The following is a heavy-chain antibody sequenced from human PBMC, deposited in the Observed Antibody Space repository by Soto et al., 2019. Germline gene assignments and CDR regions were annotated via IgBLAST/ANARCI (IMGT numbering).Heavy chain of an antibody. D-gene: IGHD4-17*01. V-gene: IGHV3-48*03. Sequence: EVQLVVSGGGLVQPGGSLILSCAASGFTFSTYHMNWVRQAPGKGLEWVSYIHSGGSRIYYADSVKGRFTISRDNAKNSLYLQMNSVRAEDTAVYYCARDGSTVTTNYHYAMDVWGEGTTVTVSS. CDR1: GFTFSTYH. CDR3: ARDGSTVTTNYHYAMDV. J-gene: IGHJ6*04. CDR2: IHSGGSRI.